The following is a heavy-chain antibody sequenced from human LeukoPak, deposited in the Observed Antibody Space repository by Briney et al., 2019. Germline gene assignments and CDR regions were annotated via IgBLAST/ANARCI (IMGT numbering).Heavy chain of an antibody. CDR2: ISGSGGST. CDR3: AKDLDYYDSSGYDY. D-gene: IGHD3-22*01. J-gene: IGHJ4*02. V-gene: IGHV3-23*01. CDR1: GFTFDDYG. Sequence: GGSLRLSCAASGFTFDDYGMSWVRQAPGKGLEWVSAISGSGGSTYYADSVKGRFTISRDNSKNTLYLQMNSLRAEDTAVYYCAKDLDYYDSSGYDYWGQGTLVTVSS.